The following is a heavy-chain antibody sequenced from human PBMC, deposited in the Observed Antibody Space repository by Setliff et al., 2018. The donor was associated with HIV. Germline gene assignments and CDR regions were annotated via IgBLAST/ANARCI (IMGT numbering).Heavy chain of an antibody. Sequence: GESLKISCKSSGYVFTNYWIGWVRQMPGKGLEWMGIIYPSDSDTRISLSFRGQVTISADKSISTAYLQLNSLRASDTAIYYCTKGGGLNFRWHDWFVKIWGRGTPVTV. CDR2: IYPSDSDT. CDR3: TKGGGLNFRWHDWFVKI. V-gene: IGHV5-51*01. D-gene: IGHD3-9*01. J-gene: IGHJ3*02. CDR1: GYVFTNYW.